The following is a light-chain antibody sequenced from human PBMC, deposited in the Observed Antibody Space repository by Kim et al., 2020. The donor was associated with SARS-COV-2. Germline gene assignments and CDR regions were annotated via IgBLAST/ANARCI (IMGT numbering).Light chain of an antibody. CDR1: GRGVGGDNH. Sequence: GQSITSPSTGTGRGVGGDNHGSWYQPHPGKDPKLVIYDGSNRPSGVSNRFSGSKSGNTASLTISGLQAEDEADYYCSSYTSSSTPLFGGGTQLTVL. V-gene: IGLV2-14*03. J-gene: IGLJ2*01. CDR2: DGS. CDR3: SSYTSSSTPL.